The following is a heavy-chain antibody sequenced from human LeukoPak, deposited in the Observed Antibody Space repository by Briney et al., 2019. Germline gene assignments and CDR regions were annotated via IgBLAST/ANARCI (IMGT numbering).Heavy chain of an antibody. V-gene: IGHV4-59*05. CDR2: IYSGSA. CDR3: ARQQSDTSLFDP. D-gene: IGHD2-21*02. Sequence: SETLSLTCTVSGDSYSSPYWSWIRQPPGKGLEWIGMIYSGSAYYTPSLRGRVTLSVDTSRNQFSLNLISVTAADTGVYFCARQQSDTSLFDPWGQGTLVTVSS. CDR1: GDSYSSPY. J-gene: IGHJ5*02.